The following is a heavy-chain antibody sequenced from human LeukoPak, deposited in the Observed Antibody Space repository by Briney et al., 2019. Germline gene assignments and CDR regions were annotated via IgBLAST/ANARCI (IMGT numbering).Heavy chain of an antibody. CDR2: IWYGGSNK. CDR3: AKDGTTGGALDAFDI. CDR1: GFTFSSYG. Sequence: PGGSLRLSCAASGFTFSSYGMHWVRQAPGKGLEWVAVIWYGGSNKYYADSVKGRFTISRDNSKNTLYLQMNSLRAEDTAVYYCAKDGTTGGALDAFDIWGQGTMVTVSS. J-gene: IGHJ3*02. V-gene: IGHV3-30*02. D-gene: IGHD1-1*01.